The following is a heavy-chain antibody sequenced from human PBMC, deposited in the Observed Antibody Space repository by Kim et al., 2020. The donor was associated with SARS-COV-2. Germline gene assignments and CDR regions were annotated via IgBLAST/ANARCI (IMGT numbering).Heavy chain of an antibody. Sequence: ASVKVSCKASGYTFTSYYMHWVRQAPGQGLEWMGIINPSGGSTSYAQKFQGRVTMTRDTSTSTVYMELSSLRSEDTAVYYCARDQKSIKEMATTLFDYWGQGTLVTVSS. V-gene: IGHV1-46*01. CDR3: ARDQKSIKEMATTLFDY. J-gene: IGHJ4*02. CDR2: INPSGGST. D-gene: IGHD5-12*01. CDR1: GYTFTSYY.